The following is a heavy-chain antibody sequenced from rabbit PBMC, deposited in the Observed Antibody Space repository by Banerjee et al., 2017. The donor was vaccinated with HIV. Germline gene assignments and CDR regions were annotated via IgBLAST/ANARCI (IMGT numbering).Heavy chain of an antibody. J-gene: IGHJ4*01. CDR1: GFSFSSSYW. V-gene: IGHV1S45*01. CDR3: ARGYAGYSDRYYFNL. Sequence: QEQLVESGGGLVQPEGSLTLTCTASGFSFSSSYWICWVRQAPGKGLEWIGCIYTGSSGSTYYASWAKGRFTISKTSSTTVTLQMTSLTAADTATYFCARGYAGYSDRYYFNLWGQGTLVTVS. D-gene: IGHD7-1*01. CDR2: IYTGSSGST.